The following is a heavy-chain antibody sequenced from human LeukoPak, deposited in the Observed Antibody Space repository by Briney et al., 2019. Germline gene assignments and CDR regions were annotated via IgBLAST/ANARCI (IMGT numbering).Heavy chain of an antibody. J-gene: IGHJ6*03. CDR2: IIPIFGTA. D-gene: IGHD4-17*01. CDR3: ARVVTRTRYYYYYMDV. Sequence: SVKVSCKASGGTFSSYAISWVRQAPGQGLEWMGGIIPIFGTANYAQKFQGRVTITADESTSTAYMELSSLRSEDTAVYYCARVVTRTRYYYYYMDVWGKGTTVTVSS. V-gene: IGHV1-69*01. CDR1: GGTFSSYA.